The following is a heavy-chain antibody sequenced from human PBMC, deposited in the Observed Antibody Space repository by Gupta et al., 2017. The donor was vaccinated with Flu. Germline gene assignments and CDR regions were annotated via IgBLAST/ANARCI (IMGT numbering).Heavy chain of an antibody. Sequence: APGQGLEWMGGIIPIFGTANYAQKFQGRVTITADESTSTAYMELSSLRSEDTAVYYCARDHILGAYCGGDCYHTQNWFDPWGQGTLVTVSS. D-gene: IGHD2-21*02. V-gene: IGHV1-69*01. CDR3: ARDHILGAYCGGDCYHTQNWFDP. CDR2: IIPIFGTA. J-gene: IGHJ5*02.